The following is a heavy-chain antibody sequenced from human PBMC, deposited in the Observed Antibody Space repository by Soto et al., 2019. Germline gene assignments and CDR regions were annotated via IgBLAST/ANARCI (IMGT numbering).Heavy chain of an antibody. CDR1: GGSFSGYY. CDR2: INHSGST. V-gene: IGHV4-34*01. D-gene: IGHD6-13*01. CDR3: ARGGRSSWDDAFDI. J-gene: IGHJ3*02. Sequence: SETLSLTCAVYGGSFSGYYWSWIRQPPGKGLEWIGEINHSGSTNYNPSLKSRVTISVDTSKNQFSLKLSSVTAADTAVYYCARGGRSSWDDAFDIWGQGTMVTVSS.